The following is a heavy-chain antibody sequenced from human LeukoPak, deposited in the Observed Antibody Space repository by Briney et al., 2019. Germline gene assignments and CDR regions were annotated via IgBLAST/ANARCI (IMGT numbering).Heavy chain of an antibody. CDR3: ARSIPAAMLIDY. V-gene: IGHV1-2*02. Sequence: ASVTVSCKASGYTFTGYYMHWVRQPPGQGLEWMGWINPNSGGTNYAQKFQGRVTMTRDTSISTAYMELSRLRSDDTAVYYCARSIPAAMLIDYWGQGTLVTVFS. CDR1: GYTFTGYY. D-gene: IGHD2-2*01. CDR2: INPNSGGT. J-gene: IGHJ4*02.